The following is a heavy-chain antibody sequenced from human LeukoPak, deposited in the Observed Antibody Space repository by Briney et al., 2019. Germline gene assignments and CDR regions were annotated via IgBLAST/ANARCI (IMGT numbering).Heavy chain of an antibody. CDR2: ISSSSRYI. J-gene: IGHJ5*02. CDR3: AREYCSTTSCYPDNWFDP. D-gene: IGHD2-2*01. V-gene: IGHV3-21*01. Sequence: GGSLRLSCVASGFTFSTYNMNWVRQAPGKGLEWVSSISSSSRYIYYADSVKGRFTISRDNAKNSLYLQMNSLRAEDTAVYYCAREYCSTTSCYPDNWFDPWGQGTLVTVSS. CDR1: GFTFSTYN.